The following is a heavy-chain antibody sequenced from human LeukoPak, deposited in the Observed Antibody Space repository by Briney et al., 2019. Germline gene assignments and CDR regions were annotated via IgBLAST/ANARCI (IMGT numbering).Heavy chain of an antibody. V-gene: IGHV3-9*01. J-gene: IGHJ5*02. Sequence: GGSLRLSCVASGFTFDDYAMHWVRQAPGKGLEWVSGITWNSGSIGYADSVKGRFTISRDNAKNSLYLQMNSLRAEDTALYYCAKDNYDSSGHWFDPWGQGTLVTVSS. CDR1: GFTFDDYA. CDR2: ITWNSGSI. D-gene: IGHD3-22*01. CDR3: AKDNYDSSGHWFDP.